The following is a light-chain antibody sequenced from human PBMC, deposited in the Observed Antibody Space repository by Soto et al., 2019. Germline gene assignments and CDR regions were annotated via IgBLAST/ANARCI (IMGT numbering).Light chain of an antibody. CDR2: DVS. CDR1: SSDVGGYNY. V-gene: IGLV2-14*03. CDR3: SSFTTTSAL. J-gene: IGLJ1*01. Sequence: QSALTQPASVSGSPGQSITISCTGTSSDVGGYNYVSWYQQHPGKVPKLIIYDVSNRPSGVSTRFSGSKSGNTASLTISGLQAEDEADYYCSSFTTTSALFGTGTKVTVL.